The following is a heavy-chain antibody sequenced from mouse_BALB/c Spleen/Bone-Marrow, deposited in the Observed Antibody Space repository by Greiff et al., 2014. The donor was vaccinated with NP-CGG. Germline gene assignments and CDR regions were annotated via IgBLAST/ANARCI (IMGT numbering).Heavy chain of an antibody. V-gene: IGHV1S41*01. CDR1: GYPFTSYW. J-gene: IGHJ4*01. D-gene: IGHD2-1*01. CDR2: ISPGSGST. CDR3: ARFTISYGIYGAMEY. Sequence: GTSVKLSCKASGYPFTSYWINWLKQRPGQGLEWIGRISPGSGSTYYNEMFKGKATLTVDTSSSTAYIQLSSLSSEDSAVYFCARFTISYGIYGAMEYWGKGSSGTV.